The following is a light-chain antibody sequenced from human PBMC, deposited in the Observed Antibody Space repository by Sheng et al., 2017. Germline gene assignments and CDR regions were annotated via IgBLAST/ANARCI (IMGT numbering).Light chain of an antibody. CDR1: QSVSSN. V-gene: IGKV3-15*01. CDR2: GAS. J-gene: IGKJ1*01. CDR3: QQCNNWPWT. Sequence: EILMTQSPATLSVSPGERATLSCRASQSVSSNLAWYQQRPGQAPRLLIYGASTRATGIPARFSGSGSGTEFTLTISSLQSEDFAVYYCQQCNNWPWTFGQGTKVEIK.